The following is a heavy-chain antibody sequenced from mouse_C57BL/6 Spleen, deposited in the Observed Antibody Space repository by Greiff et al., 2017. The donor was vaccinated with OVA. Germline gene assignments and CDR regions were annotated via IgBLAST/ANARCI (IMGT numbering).Heavy chain of an antibody. CDR1: GFTFSSYA. D-gene: IGHD3-1*01. J-gene: IGHJ2*01. V-gene: IGHV5-4*01. CDR3: ARESSGYAYYFDY. Sequence: EVQLMESGGGLVKPGGSLKLSCAASGFTFSSYAMSWVRQTPEKRLEWVATISDGGSYTYYPDNVKGRVTISRDNAENNLYLQMSHLKSEDTAMYYCARESSGYAYYFDYWGKGTTLTVSS. CDR2: ISDGGSYT.